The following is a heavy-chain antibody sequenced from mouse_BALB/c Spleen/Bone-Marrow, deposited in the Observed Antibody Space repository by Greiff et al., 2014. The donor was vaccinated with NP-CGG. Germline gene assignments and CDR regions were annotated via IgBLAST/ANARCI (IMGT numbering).Heavy chain of an antibody. V-gene: IGHV1-54*01. Sequence: VQLQQSGAELVRPGTSVKVSCKASGYAFTNYWIEWIKQRPGQGLEWIGVINPGSGGINYNEEFKGKATLTADKSSSTAYMQLSSLTSDASAVYFCARGLVRGMDYWGQGTSVTVSS. J-gene: IGHJ4*01. CDR2: INPGSGGI. D-gene: IGHD2-3*01. CDR3: ARGLVRGMDY. CDR1: GYAFTNYW.